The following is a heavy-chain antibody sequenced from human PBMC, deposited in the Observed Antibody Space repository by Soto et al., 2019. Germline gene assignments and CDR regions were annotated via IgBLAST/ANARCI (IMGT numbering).Heavy chain of an antibody. V-gene: IGHV4-31*03. CDR2: IYYSGST. CDR3: ARVSRIQLWLGPDY. CDR1: GGSISSGGYY. D-gene: IGHD5-18*01. J-gene: IGHJ4*02. Sequence: QVQPQESGPGLVKPSQTLSLTCTVSGGSISSGGYYWSWIRQHPGKGLEWIGYIYYSGSTYYNPSLKSRVTISVDTSKNQFSLKLSSVTAADTAVYYCARVSRIQLWLGPDYWGQGTLVTVSS.